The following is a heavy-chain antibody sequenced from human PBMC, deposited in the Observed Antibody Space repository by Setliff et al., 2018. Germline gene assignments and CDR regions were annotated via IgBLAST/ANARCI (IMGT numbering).Heavy chain of an antibody. D-gene: IGHD3-22*01. CDR3: ARGGIYNYVSSAYFDL. Sequence: ASVKVSCKASGYTFSDYYMYWVRQAPGQGLEWMGWINPKSGGAHYAQKFRGRVTMSRETSISTDYMELSRLTSDDTAVYYCARGGIYNYVSSAYFDLWGQGSRVTGSS. J-gene: IGHJ3*01. CDR1: GYTFSDYY. CDR2: INPKSGGA. V-gene: IGHV1-2*02.